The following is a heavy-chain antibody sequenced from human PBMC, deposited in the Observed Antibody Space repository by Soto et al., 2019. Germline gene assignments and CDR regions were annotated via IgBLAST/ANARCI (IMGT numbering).Heavy chain of an antibody. Sequence: QVQLQESGPGLVKPSETLSLTCTVSGGSISSYYWSWIRQPPGKGLEWIGYMYYSGSSNYNPSLKSRVTISIDTSRNQFSLKLSSVTAADTAVYYCARGTFGVVKDWGQGTLVTVSS. CDR3: ARGTFGVVKD. V-gene: IGHV4-59*01. CDR2: MYYSGSS. J-gene: IGHJ4*02. CDR1: GGSISSYY. D-gene: IGHD3-3*01.